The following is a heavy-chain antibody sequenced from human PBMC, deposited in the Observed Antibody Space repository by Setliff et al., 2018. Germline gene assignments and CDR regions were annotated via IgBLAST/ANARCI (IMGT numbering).Heavy chain of an antibody. CDR3: ARVSGMGSPPYYYYYYGMDV. CDR2: IYYSGST. Sequence: PSETLSLTCTVSGGSISSSRYYWGWIRQPPGEGLEWIGSIYYSGSTYYNPSLKSRVTISVDTSKNQFSLKLSSVTAADTAVYYCARVSGMGSPPYYYYYYGMDVWGQGTTVTVSS. CDR1: GGSISSSRYY. D-gene: IGHD6-25*01. V-gene: IGHV4-39*07. J-gene: IGHJ6*02.